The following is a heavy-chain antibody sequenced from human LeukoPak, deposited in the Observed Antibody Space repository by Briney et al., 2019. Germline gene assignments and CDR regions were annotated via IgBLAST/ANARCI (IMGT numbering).Heavy chain of an antibody. CDR2: MNPNSGNT. J-gene: IGHJ6*03. CDR1: GYTFTSYD. Sequence: ASVKVSCKASGYTFTSYDINWVRQATGQGLEWMGWMNPNSGNTDYAQKFQGRFTITINTPISTAYMELSSLRSEDTAVYYCARSYYYYYYMDVWGKGTTVTISS. CDR3: ARSYYYYYYMDV. V-gene: IGHV1-8*03.